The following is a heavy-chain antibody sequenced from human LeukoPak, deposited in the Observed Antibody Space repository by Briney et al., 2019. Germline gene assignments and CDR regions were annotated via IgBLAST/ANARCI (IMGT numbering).Heavy chain of an antibody. CDR3: ARARDEPPFRSSPQYYYYYYYMDV. V-gene: IGHV4-59*02. Sequence: SETLSLTCTVSGGFVSRESWTWIRQFPDKRLERIGYISHSGATDYNPSLKSRVTMSVDTSKNQFSLKLSSVTAADTAVYYCARARDEPPFRSSPQYYYYYYYMDVWGKGTTVTVSS. D-gene: IGHD5-24*01. J-gene: IGHJ6*03. CDR2: ISHSGAT. CDR1: GGFVSRES.